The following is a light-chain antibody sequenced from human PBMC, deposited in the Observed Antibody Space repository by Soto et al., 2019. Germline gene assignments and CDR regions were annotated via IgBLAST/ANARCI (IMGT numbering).Light chain of an antibody. J-gene: IGKJ2*01. Sequence: EIVMTQSPATLSVSPGERVTLSCRASQSVSSNLAWYQQKPGQAPRLLIYSASTRATGIPARFSGSGSGTEFPLAITSLQSEEVAVYFCQQYVIWPPTFTFGQGTKLEIK. CDR1: QSVSSN. V-gene: IGKV3-15*01. CDR2: SAS. CDR3: QQYVIWPPTFT.